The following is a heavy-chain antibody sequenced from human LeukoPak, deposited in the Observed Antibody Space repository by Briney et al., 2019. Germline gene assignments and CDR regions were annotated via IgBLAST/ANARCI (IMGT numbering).Heavy chain of an antibody. CDR1: GFTFSTYT. Sequence: GGSLRLSCAASGFTFSTYTLNWVRQAPGKGLEWVSCISSSSSSIYYADSVKGRFTISRDNAKNSVYLQMNSMRAEDTAVYYCAREAGEAFDIWGQGTMVTVSS. CDR3: AREAGEAFDI. V-gene: IGHV3-21*01. D-gene: IGHD3-10*01. J-gene: IGHJ3*02. CDR2: ISSSSSSI.